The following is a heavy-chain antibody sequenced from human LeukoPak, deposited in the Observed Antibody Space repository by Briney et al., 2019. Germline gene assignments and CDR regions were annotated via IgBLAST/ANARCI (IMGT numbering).Heavy chain of an antibody. D-gene: IGHD5-24*01. CDR1: GGTFSSYA. Sequence: ASVKVSCKASGGTFSSYAISWVRQAPGQGLEWMGRIIPILGIANYAQKFQGRVTITADKSTSTAYMELSSLRSEDTAVYYCARDDPQWERWLHPADYWGQGTLVTVSS. J-gene: IGHJ4*02. CDR2: IIPILGIA. V-gene: IGHV1-69*04. CDR3: ARDDPQWERWLHPADY.